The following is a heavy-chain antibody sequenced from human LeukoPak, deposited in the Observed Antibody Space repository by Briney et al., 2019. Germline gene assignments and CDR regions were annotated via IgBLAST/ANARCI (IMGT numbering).Heavy chain of an antibody. CDR3: ARDRGWLQFDY. V-gene: IGHV3-33*01. J-gene: IGHJ4*02. CDR1: GFTFSSYG. CDR2: IWYDGSNK. D-gene: IGHD5-24*01. Sequence: GGSLRLSCAASGFTFSSYGMHWVRQAPGKGLEWVAVIWYDGSNKYYADSVKGRFTISRDNVKNSLYLQMNSLRAEDAAVYYCARDRGWLQFDYWGQGTLVTVS.